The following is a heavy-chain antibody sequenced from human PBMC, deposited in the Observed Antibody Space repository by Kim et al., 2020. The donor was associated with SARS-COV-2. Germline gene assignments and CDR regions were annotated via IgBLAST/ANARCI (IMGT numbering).Heavy chain of an antibody. Sequence: ASVKVSCKASGYTFTSYYMHWVRQAPGQGPEWMGIINTSGGSTSYAQKFQGRVTVTRDTSTSTVYMELSSLRSEDTAVYYCARDLRLVPQRGYFDYWGQGTLVIVSS. CDR1: GYTFTSYY. V-gene: IGHV1-46*01. J-gene: IGHJ4*02. D-gene: IGHD3-9*01. CDR2: INTSGGST. CDR3: ARDLRLVPQRGYFDY.